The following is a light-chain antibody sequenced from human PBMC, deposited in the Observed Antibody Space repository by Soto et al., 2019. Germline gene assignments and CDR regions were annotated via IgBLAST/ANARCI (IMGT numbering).Light chain of an antibody. V-gene: IGKV1-5*03. CDR1: QSISSW. Sequence: DIQMTQSPSTLSASVGDRVTITCRASQSISSWLGWYQQKPGKAPKVLIYEASSLESGVPSRFSGSGSGTELTLNISSLQPDDFASYYCQQYKTYSRTFGQGTKVEIK. CDR3: QQYKTYSRT. CDR2: EAS. J-gene: IGKJ1*01.